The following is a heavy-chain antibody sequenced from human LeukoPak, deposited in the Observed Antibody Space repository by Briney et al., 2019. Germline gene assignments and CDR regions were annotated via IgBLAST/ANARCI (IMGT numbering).Heavy chain of an antibody. J-gene: IGHJ4*02. D-gene: IGHD3-22*01. CDR3: ARSPYTSGSLFYLDY. V-gene: IGHV1-46*01. CDR1: GSTFTYYD. CDR2: INPAAGIT. Sequence: ASVKVSCSASGSTFTYYDIHFIRQAPGQGLGWMGIINPAAGITTYAQKFQVRVTLTRDTSTSTVYMELTSLRSEDTAVYYCARSPYTSGSLFYLDYWGQGTLVTVSS.